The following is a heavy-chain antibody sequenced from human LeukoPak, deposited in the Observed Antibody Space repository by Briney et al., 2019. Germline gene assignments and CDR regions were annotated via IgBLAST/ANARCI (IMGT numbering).Heavy chain of an antibody. CDR1: GGTFSSHA. CDR3: SRDYTPHYYAAEQLD. CDR2: IIPILGTP. V-gene: IGHV1-69*13. J-gene: IGHJ4*02. Sequence: GASVKVSCKASGGTFSSHAINWVRQAPGQGLEWMGGIIPILGTPKYAQKFHGRVTITADESTSTVYMAVSSLRSEDTAVYYCSRDYTPHYYAAEQLDWGQGTRVTVSS. D-gene: IGHD3-22*01.